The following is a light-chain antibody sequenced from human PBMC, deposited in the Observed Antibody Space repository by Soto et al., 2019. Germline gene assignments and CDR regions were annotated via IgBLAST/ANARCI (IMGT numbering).Light chain of an antibody. V-gene: IGLV2-14*01. CDR1: SSDVGGYKH. CDR3: NSQRSSGTRV. J-gene: IGLJ1*01. Sequence: QSVLTQPASVSGSPRQSITISCTGTSSDVGGYKHVSWYQHHPGKAPKLMIYEVSNRPSGVSNRFSGSKSGYTASLTISGLQAEDEADYYCNSQRSSGTRVFGTGTKLTVL. CDR2: EVS.